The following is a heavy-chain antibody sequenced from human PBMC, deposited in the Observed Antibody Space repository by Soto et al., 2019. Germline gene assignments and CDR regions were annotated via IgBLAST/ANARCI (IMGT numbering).Heavy chain of an antibody. CDR2: IWTSGST. D-gene: IGHD1-26*01. J-gene: IGHJ3*01. Sequence: EVQLVESGGGLIQPGGSLRLSCESSGFTFSSNDMNWVRQAPGKGLEWVSLIWTSGSTAYADSVKGRFTISRDNSKSALYLHMTSLRAEETGVYYCATRPLSRGATWGQGTMVTVSS. V-gene: IGHV3-53*01. CDR1: GFTFSSND. CDR3: ATRPLSRGAT.